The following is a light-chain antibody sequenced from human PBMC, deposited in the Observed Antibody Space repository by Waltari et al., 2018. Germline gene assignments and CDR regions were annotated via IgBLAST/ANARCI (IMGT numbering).Light chain of an antibody. J-gene: IGKJ2*01. CDR3: QQRSNWTPHT. V-gene: IGKV3-11*01. CDR1: QSVGSY. CDR2: DAS. Sequence: EIVLTQSPDTLSLSPGDTATLSCRVSQSVGSYLAWYQHKPGQPPRLLIYDASNRATGVPARVRGSGSGTDFTLTISSLEAEDFAVYYCQQRSNWTPHTFGQGARLEIK.